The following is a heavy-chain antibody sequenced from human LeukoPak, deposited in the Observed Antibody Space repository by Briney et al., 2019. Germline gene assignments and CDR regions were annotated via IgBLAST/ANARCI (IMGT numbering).Heavy chain of an antibody. CDR3: AKGLDGYNDFDY. CDR2: ISSSGSTI. CDR1: GFTFSDYY. V-gene: IGHV3-11*04. Sequence: GSLRLSCAASGFTFSDYYMSWIRQAPGKGLEWVSYISSSGSTIYYADSVKGRFTISRDNSKNTLYLQMNSLRAEDTAVYYCAKGLDGYNDFDYWGQGTLVTVSS. J-gene: IGHJ4*02. D-gene: IGHD5-24*01.